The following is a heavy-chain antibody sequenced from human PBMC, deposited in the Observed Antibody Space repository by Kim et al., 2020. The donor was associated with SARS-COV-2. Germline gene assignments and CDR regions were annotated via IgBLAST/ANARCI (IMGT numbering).Heavy chain of an antibody. Sequence: GGSLRLSCAASGFTFSSYAMHWVRQAPGKGLEWVAVISYDGSNKYYADSVKGRFTISRDNSKNTLYLQMNSLRAEDTAVYYCARGEVTTVVTQDWGQGT. J-gene: IGHJ4*02. V-gene: IGHV3-30*04. CDR1: GFTFSSYA. CDR3: ARGEVTTVVTQD. D-gene: IGHD4-17*01. CDR2: ISYDGSNK.